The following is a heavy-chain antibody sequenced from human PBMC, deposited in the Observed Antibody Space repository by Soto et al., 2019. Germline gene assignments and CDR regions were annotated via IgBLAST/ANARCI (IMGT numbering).Heavy chain of an antibody. V-gene: IGHV3-33*01. J-gene: IGHJ6*03. D-gene: IGHD3-3*01. Sequence: QVQLVESGRGVVQPGRSLRLSCAASGFAFSNYAIHWVRQAPGKGLEWVAVIWNDGVNKYYLDSVKGRFTISRDYSMDTSYLQMSSLGAEDTAVYYCARQARFLDWPDYYLDVWGKGTTVTVSS. CDR1: GFAFSNYA. CDR2: IWNDGVNK. CDR3: ARQARFLDWPDYYLDV.